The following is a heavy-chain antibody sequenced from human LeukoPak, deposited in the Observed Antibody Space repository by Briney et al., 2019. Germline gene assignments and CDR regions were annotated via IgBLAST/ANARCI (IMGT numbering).Heavy chain of an antibody. CDR2: INSDGSST. Sequence: GGTLRLSCAASGFTFSGYWMHWVRQAPGKGLVWVSRINSDGSSTTYADSVQGRFTISRDNAKNTLYLQMNSLRAEDTAVYYCAREGCPSGWYPLWGQGTPVTVSS. D-gene: IGHD6-19*01. CDR1: GFTFSGYW. J-gene: IGHJ4*02. CDR3: AREGCPSGWYPL. V-gene: IGHV3-74*01.